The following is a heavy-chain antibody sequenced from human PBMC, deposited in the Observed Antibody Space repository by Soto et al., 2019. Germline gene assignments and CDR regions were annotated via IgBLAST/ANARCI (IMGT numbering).Heavy chain of an antibody. J-gene: IGHJ5*02. D-gene: IGHD3-22*01. CDR1: GYSISSGYY. V-gene: IGHV4-38-2*01. CDR2: IYHDGST. Sequence: SETLSLTCAVSGYSISSGYYWGWLRQPPGKGLEWIGSIYHDGSTYYNPSLISRVTLSIDMTNNHVSLILNSVTAADTAVYYCARVGPWVPYYYDSSPYTFENWFDPWGQGTLVTVSS. CDR3: ARVGPWVPYYYDSSPYTFENWFDP.